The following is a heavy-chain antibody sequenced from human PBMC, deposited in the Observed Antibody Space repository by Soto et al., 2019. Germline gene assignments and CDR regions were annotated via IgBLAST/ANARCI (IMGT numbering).Heavy chain of an antibody. D-gene: IGHD6-19*01. Sequence: SETLSLTCSVLGGSISSSSYYWGWIRQPPGKGLEWIGSIYYSGSTYYNPSLKSRVTISVDTSKNQFSLKLSSVTAADTAVYYCARHEAPSGWYFEYWGQGTLVTVSS. CDR2: IYYSGST. J-gene: IGHJ4*02. CDR1: GGSISSSSYY. V-gene: IGHV4-39*01. CDR3: ARHEAPSGWYFEY.